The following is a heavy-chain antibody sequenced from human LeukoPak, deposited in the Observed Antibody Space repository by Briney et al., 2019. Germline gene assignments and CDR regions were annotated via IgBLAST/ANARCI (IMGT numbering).Heavy chain of an antibody. Sequence: ASVKVSCKASGYTFTGYYMHWVRQAPGQGLEWMGWINPNSGGTNYAQKFQGRVTMTRDTSISTAYMELSRLRSDDTAVYYCARDLAYDSSGPYFDYWGQGTLVTVSS. V-gene: IGHV1-2*02. CDR2: INPNSGGT. J-gene: IGHJ4*02. CDR1: GYTFTGYY. D-gene: IGHD3-22*01. CDR3: ARDLAYDSSGPYFDY.